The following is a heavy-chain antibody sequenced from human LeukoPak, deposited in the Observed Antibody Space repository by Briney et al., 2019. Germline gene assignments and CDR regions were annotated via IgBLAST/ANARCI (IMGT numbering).Heavy chain of an antibody. V-gene: IGHV4-61*02. D-gene: IGHD2-2*01. CDR3: ARDSRLGYCSSTSCPRSAFDI. Sequence: SETLSLTCTVSGGSISSGSYYWSWIRQPAGKGLEWTGRIYTSGSTNYNSSLKSRVTISVDTSKNQFSLKLSSVTAADTAVYYCARDSRLGYCSSTSCPRSAFDIWGQGTMVTVSS. J-gene: IGHJ3*02. CDR1: GGSISSGSYY. CDR2: IYTSGST.